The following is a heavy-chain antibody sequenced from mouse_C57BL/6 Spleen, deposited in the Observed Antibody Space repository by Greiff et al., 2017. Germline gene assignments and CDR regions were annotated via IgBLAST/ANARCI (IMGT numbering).Heavy chain of an antibody. D-gene: IGHD1-1*01. V-gene: IGHV2-2*01. CDR1: GFSLTSYG. CDR3: ARNSYGSHWYFDV. CDR2: IWSGGST. Sequence: QVQLKESGPGLVQPSQSLSITCTVSGFSLTSYGVHWVRQSPGKGLEWLGVIWSGGSTDYNAAFISRLSISKDNSKSQVFFKMNSPQADDTAIYYCARNSYGSHWYFDVWGTGTTVTVSS. J-gene: IGHJ1*03.